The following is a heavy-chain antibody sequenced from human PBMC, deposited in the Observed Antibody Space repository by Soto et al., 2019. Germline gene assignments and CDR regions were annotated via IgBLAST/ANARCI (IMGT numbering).Heavy chain of an antibody. Sequence: QVQLVESGGGVVQPGRSLRLSCAASGFTFSSYAMHWVRQAPGKGLEWVAVISYDGSHQYYADSVKGRFTISRDNSKDTLFLQMNSLRAEDTAVYYCAKDGSGWYYFDYWGQGTLVTVSS. CDR3: AKDGSGWYYFDY. CDR2: ISYDGSHQ. V-gene: IGHV3-30*18. J-gene: IGHJ4*02. CDR1: GFTFSSYA. D-gene: IGHD6-19*01.